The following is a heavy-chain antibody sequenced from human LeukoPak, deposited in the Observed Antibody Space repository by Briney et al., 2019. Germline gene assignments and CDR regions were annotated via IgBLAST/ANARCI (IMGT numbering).Heavy chain of an antibody. CDR3: ETDFWSSYPFGF. Sequence: PGGSLRLSCTASGFTLHTYAMAWVRQAPGKGLEWVSALTAGGGFAYYADSVKGRFTISRDNSKNILSLQMSSLRVEDTAVYYCETDFWSSYPFGFWGQGALVIVSS. J-gene: IGHJ4*02. CDR2: LTAGGGFA. CDR1: GFTLHTYA. D-gene: IGHD3-3*01. V-gene: IGHV3-23*01.